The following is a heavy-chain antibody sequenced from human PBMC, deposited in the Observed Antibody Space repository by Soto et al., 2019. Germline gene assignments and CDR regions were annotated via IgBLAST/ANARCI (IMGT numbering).Heavy chain of an antibody. CDR2: IYYSGST. V-gene: IGHV4-39*01. CDR1: GGSISSSSYY. CDR3: AAYTYYYDSSGYYTGYFQH. D-gene: IGHD3-22*01. J-gene: IGHJ1*01. Sequence: QLQLQESGPGLVKPSETLSLTCTVSGGSISSSSYYWGWIRQPPGKGLEWIGSIYYSGSTYYNPSLKSRVTISVDTSTNQFSLKLSSVTAADTAVYYCAAYTYYYDSSGYYTGYFQHWGQGTLVTVSS.